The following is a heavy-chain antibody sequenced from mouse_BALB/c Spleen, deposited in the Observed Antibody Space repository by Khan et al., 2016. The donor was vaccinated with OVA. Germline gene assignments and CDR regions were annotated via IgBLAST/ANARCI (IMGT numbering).Heavy chain of an antibody. CDR2: ISSGSSSI. V-gene: IGHV5-17*02. J-gene: IGHJ1*01. Sequence: EVQLLESGGGLVQPGGSRKLSCAASGFTFSSFGMHWVRQAPEKGLEWVASISSGSSSIYYADTVKGRFTISRDNPKNTLFLQMTSLRSEDTAMYYCAREDYGQWYFDVWGAGTTVTVSS. CDR1: GFTFSSFG. CDR3: AREDYGQWYFDV. D-gene: IGHD1-1*02.